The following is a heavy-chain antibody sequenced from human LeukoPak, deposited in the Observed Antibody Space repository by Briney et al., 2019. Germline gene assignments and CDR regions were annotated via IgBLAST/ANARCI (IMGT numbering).Heavy chain of an antibody. CDR3: ARIRGGYCSGGSCYSGYYYYGMDV. V-gene: IGHV3-48*02. J-gene: IGHJ6*02. CDR1: GFTFSSYS. Sequence: GRSLRLSCAASGFTFSSYSMNWVRQAPGKGLEWVSYISSSSSTIYYADSVKGRFTISRDNAKNSLYLQMNSLRDEDTAVYYCARIRGGYCSGGSCYSGYYYYGMDVWGQGTTVTVSS. CDR2: ISSSSSTI. D-gene: IGHD2-15*01.